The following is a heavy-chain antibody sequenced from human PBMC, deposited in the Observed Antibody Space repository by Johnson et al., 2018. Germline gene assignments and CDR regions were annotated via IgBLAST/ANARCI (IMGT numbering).Heavy chain of an antibody. Sequence: PQAPGKGLEWVSAIRTSGITNYADSVKGRFTISGDNSKNTLSLQMTSLRVEDTAVYYCAKAGGDYPTWWFDSWGQGTLVTVSS. J-gene: IGHJ5*01. CDR3: AKAGGDYPTWWFDS. D-gene: IGHD4-17*01. V-gene: IGHV3-23*01. CDR2: IRTSGIT.